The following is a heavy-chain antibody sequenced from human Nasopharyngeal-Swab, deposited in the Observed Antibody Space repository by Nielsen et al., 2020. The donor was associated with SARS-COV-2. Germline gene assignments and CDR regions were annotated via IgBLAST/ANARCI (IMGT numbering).Heavy chain of an antibody. D-gene: IGHD3-10*01. V-gene: IGHV3-23*01. CDR1: GFTFSSYA. CDR3: ARDLGFYGSGPSGYYYYYGMDV. J-gene: IGHJ6*02. Sequence: GGSLRLSCAASGFTFSSYAMSWVRQAPGKGLEWVSAISGSGGSTYYADSVKGRFTISRDNAKNSLYLQMNSLRDEDTAVYYCARDLGFYGSGPSGYYYYYGMDVWGQGTTVTVSS. CDR2: ISGSGGST.